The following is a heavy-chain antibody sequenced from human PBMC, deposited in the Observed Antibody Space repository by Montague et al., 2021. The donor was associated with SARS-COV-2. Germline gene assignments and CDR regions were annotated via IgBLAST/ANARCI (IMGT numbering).Heavy chain of an antibody. V-gene: IGHV6-1*01. CDR3: ARDRDLSSWDY. Sequence: NEYAVSVKSRITINPDTSENQFSLQLNSVTPEDTAMYYCARDRDLSSWDYWGQGTLVNVSS. D-gene: IGHD6-13*01. J-gene: IGHJ4*02. CDR2: N.